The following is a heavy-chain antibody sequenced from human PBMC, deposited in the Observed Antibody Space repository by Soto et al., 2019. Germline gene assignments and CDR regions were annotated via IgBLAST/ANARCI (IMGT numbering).Heavy chain of an antibody. J-gene: IGHJ4*02. CDR2: FYYSGST. Sequence: SETLSLTCTVSGGSISSSSYYWRWIRQPPGKGLEWIGTFYYSGSTYYNPSLKSRVTISVDTSKNQFSLKLSSVTAADTAVYYCARGAFRDYSFDYWGRGTLVT. V-gene: IGHV4-39*01. CDR3: ARGAFRDYSFDY. D-gene: IGHD2-21*01. CDR1: GGSISSSSYY.